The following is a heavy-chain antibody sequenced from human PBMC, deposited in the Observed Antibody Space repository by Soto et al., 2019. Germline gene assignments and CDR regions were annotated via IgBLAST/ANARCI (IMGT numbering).Heavy chain of an antibody. CDR2: IDNHGDGT. CDR1: GFTFTNYW. J-gene: IGHJ3*02. Sequence: EVQVVESGGGLVQPGGSLRLSCAASGFTFTNYWMHWVRQVPGEGLVWVSRIDNHGDGTSYSDFVKGRFTISRDNAKNTLYLQMQSLRVVGPAIYYCGTLFEKWGQGTMVTVSS. CDR3: GTLFEK. V-gene: IGHV3-74*01.